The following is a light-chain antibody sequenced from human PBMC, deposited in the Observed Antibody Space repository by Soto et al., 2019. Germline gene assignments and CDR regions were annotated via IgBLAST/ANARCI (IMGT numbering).Light chain of an antibody. J-gene: IGLJ2*01. CDR2: GNS. CDR3: QSYDSEGVV. CDR1: SSNIGAGYD. V-gene: IGLV1-40*01. Sequence: QSVLTQPPSVSGAPGQRVTISCTGSSSNIGAGYDVHWYQQLPGTAPKLLIYGNSNRPSGVPDRFSGSKSGTSASLAITGLQAEDEADYYCQSYDSEGVVFGGGTKVTVL.